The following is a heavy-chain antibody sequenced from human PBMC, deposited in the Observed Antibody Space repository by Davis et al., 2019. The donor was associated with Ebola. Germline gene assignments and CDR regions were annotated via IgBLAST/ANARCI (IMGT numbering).Heavy chain of an antibody. CDR2: IKQDGSQK. D-gene: IGHD1-26*01. V-gene: IGHV3-7*01. CDR1: GFTFSSYW. Sequence: GESLKISCAASGFTFSSYWMSWVRQAPGKGLEWVANIKQDGSQKYYVDSVKGRFTLSRDNAKNSLFLQMNSLRAEDTAVYYCARDHRWEPARGYYYYYGMDVWGQGTTVTVSS. J-gene: IGHJ6*02. CDR3: ARDHRWEPARGYYYYYGMDV.